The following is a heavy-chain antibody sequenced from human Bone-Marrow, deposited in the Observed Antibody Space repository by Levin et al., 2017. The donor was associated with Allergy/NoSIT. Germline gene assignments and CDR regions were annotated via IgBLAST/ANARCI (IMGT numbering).Heavy chain of an antibody. Sequence: GESLKISCAASGFTFSNAWMSWVRQAPGKGLEWVGHIKSKTDGGTTDYAGTVKGRFTVSRDDSKNTLYLQMNSLETEDIAVDYCTTGHLGGGAEADGYWGQGTLVTVSS. D-gene: IGHD6-19*01. J-gene: IGHJ4*02. CDR3: TTGHLGGGAEADGY. V-gene: IGHV3-15*01. CDR1: GFTFSNAW. CDR2: IKSKTDGGTT.